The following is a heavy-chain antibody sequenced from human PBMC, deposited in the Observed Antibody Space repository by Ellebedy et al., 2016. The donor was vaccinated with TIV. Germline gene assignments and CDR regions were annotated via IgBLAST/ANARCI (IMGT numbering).Heavy chain of an antibody. J-gene: IGHJ6*02. D-gene: IGHD2-2*03. CDR3: AGEWMRAMDV. Sequence: GESLKISXAASGFTFTSYWMHWVRQAPGKGLVWVSRIISDGSTTTYADSVKGRFTISRDNAKNTLYLQMNSLRAEDTAVYYCAGEWMRAMDVWGQGTTVTVSS. CDR1: GFTFTSYW. CDR2: IISDGSTT. V-gene: IGHV3-74*01.